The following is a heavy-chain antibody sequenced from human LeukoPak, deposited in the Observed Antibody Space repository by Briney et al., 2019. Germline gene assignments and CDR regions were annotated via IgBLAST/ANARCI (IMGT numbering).Heavy chain of an antibody. Sequence: SVKVSCKASGGTFSSYAISWVRLAPGQGLELMGGIIPIFGTANYAQKFQGRGTITAYESTSTAYMELSSLRTEDTAVYYCARTAVEMATLDAFDIWGQGTMVTVSS. D-gene: IGHD5-24*01. CDR2: IIPIFGTA. V-gene: IGHV1-69*13. CDR1: GGTFSSYA. CDR3: ARTAVEMATLDAFDI. J-gene: IGHJ3*02.